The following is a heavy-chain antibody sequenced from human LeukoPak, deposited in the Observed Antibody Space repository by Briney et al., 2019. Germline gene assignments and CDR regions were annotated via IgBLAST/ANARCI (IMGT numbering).Heavy chain of an antibody. CDR2: IYYSGST. CDR1: GDSISSSSYY. J-gene: IGHJ4*02. Sequence: KPSETLSLTCTVSGDSISSSSYYWGWIRQPPGKGLEWIGSIYYSGSTYYNPSLKSRVTISVDTSKNQFSLKLSSVTAADTAVYYCASLHHAGVTTSRVYPDYWGQGTLVTVSS. V-gene: IGHV4-39*01. D-gene: IGHD4-17*01. CDR3: ASLHHAGVTTSRVYPDY.